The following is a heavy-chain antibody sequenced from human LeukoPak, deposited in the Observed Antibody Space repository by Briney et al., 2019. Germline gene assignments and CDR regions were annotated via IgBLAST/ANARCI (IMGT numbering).Heavy chain of an antibody. V-gene: IGHV3-66*01. Sequence: PGGSLRLSCAVSGFTVSDNYMSWVRQAPGKGLEWVSVIYSGGSTYYADSVKGRSTISRDNSKNTLYLQMNSLRAEDTAVYYCGRASGDYYYGMDVWGQGTTVTVSS. D-gene: IGHD3-10*01. CDR1: GFTVSDNY. CDR3: GRASGDYYYGMDV. J-gene: IGHJ6*02. CDR2: IYSGGST.